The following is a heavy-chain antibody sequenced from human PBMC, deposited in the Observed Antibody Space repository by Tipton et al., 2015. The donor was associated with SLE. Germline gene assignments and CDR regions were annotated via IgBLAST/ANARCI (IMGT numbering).Heavy chain of an antibody. Sequence: TLSLTCTVSGGSISSYYWSWIRQPPGKGLEWIGYIYYGGNPNYNPSLKSRVTISVDASKNQFSLKMSSMTAADTAVYYCARGPALYYGLDVWGQGTTVTVSS. V-gene: IGHV4-59*01. CDR2: IYYGGNP. CDR3: ARGPALYYGLDV. CDR1: GGSISSYY. D-gene: IGHD6-25*01. J-gene: IGHJ6*02.